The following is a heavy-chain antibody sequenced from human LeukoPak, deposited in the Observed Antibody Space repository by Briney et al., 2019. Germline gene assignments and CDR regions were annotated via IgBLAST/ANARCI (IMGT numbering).Heavy chain of an antibody. Sequence: KPSETLSLTCTVSGGSISSSSYYWGWIRQPPGKGLEWIGSIYYSGSTYYNPSLKSRVTMSVDTSKNQFSLKLSSVTAADTAVYYCASSRGPYSSSGPYGMDVWGQGTTVTVSS. CDR1: GGSISSSSYY. CDR3: ASSRGPYSSSGPYGMDV. D-gene: IGHD6-13*01. V-gene: IGHV4-39*07. CDR2: IYYSGST. J-gene: IGHJ6*02.